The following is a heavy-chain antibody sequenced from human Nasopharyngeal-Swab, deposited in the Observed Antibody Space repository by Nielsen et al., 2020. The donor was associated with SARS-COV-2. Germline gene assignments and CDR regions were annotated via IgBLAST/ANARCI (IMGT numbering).Heavy chain of an antibody. CDR1: GYTFSNYW. J-gene: IGHJ4*02. CDR2: IDTDEAIT. CDR3: ARDVGGRDNY. V-gene: IGHV3-74*01. D-gene: IGHD2-15*01. Sequence: GESLKISCAASGYTFSNYWMHWVRQSPGKGLRWVSRIDTDEAITNYADSVKGRFTISRDNAKNTLYLQMNSLRADDTAVYYCARDVGGRDNYWGQGALVTVSS.